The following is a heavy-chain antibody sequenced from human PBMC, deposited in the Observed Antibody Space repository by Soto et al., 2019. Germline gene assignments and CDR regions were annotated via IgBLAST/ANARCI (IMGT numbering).Heavy chain of an antibody. Sequence: EVQLVESGGGLVQPGGSLRLSCAASGFTVSSNYMSWVRQAPGKGLESLSVIYSGGSTYYADSVKGRFTISRDNSKDTVYLQMNSLRAEDTAVYYCQLGAGFDYWGQGTLVTVSS. CDR1: GFTVSSNY. D-gene: IGHD3-10*01. V-gene: IGHV3-66*01. CDR2: IYSGGST. CDR3: QLGAGFDY. J-gene: IGHJ4*02.